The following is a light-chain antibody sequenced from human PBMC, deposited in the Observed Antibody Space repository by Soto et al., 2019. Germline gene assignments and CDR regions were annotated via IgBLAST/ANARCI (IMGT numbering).Light chain of an antibody. CDR1: QSISNY. CDR3: QQRSAGVT. V-gene: IGKV3-11*01. J-gene: IGKJ5*01. CDR2: DAS. Sequence: LTQSRAKMSVAGGETATLSCRASQSISNYLAWYQHKPGQAPRLLIYDASNRATATPPRFSGSGSGTDFTLTISSLEPEDFAVYYCQQRSAGVTFGQGTRLEIK.